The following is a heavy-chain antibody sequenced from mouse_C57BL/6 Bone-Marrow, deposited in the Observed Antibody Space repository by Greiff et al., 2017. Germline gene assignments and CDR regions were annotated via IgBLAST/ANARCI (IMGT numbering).Heavy chain of an antibody. CDR2: ISDGGSYT. D-gene: IGHD1-1*01. J-gene: IGHJ2*01. CDR1: GFTFSSYA. CDR3: AMGYYGSLDY. V-gene: IGHV5-4*03. Sequence: EVMLVESGGGLVKPGGSLKLSCAASGFTFSSYAMSWVRQTPEKRLEWVATISDGGSYTYYPDNVKGRFTISRDNAKNNLYLQMSHLKSEDTAMYYCAMGYYGSLDYWGQGTTLTVSS.